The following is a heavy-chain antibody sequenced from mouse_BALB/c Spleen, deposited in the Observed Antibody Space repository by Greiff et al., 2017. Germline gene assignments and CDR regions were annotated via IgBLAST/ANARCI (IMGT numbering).Heavy chain of an antibody. D-gene: IGHD1-1*01. J-gene: IGHJ2*01. CDR2: ISSGSSTI. CDR1: GFTFSSFG. V-gene: IGHV5-17*02. CDR3: ARRVVVAHYFDY. Sequence: EVKLMESGGGLVQPGGSRKLSCAASGFTFSSFGMHWVRQAPEKGLEWVAYISSGSSTIYYADTVKGRFTISRDNPKNTLFLQMTSLRSEDTAMYYCARRVVVAHYFDYWGQGTTLTVSS.